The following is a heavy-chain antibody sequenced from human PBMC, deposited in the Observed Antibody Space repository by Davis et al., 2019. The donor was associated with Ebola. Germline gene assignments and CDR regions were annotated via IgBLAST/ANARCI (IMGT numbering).Heavy chain of an antibody. V-gene: IGHV1-46*01. D-gene: IGHD1-26*01. CDR2: INPSGGST. J-gene: IGHJ3*02. CDR3: ARQRWELSSGLSAFDI. Sequence: AASVKVSCKASGYTFTSYYMHWVRQAPGQGLEWMGIINPSGGSTSYAQKFQGRVTMTRDTSTSTVYMELSSLRSDDTAVYYCARQRWELSSGLSAFDIWGQGTMVTVSS. CDR1: GYTFTSYY.